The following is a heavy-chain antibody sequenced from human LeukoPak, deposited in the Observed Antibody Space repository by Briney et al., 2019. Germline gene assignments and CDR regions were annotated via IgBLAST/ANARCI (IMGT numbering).Heavy chain of an antibody. D-gene: IGHD3-22*01. Sequence: GASVKVSCKASGGTFSSYAISWVRQASGQGLEWMGGIIPIFGTANFAQKFQGRVTITADESTSTAYMELSSLRSEDTAVYYCARRNYYDSSGYIWFDPWGQGTLVTVSS. V-gene: IGHV1-69*13. CDR2: IIPIFGTA. CDR1: GGTFSSYA. CDR3: ARRNYYDSSGYIWFDP. J-gene: IGHJ5*02.